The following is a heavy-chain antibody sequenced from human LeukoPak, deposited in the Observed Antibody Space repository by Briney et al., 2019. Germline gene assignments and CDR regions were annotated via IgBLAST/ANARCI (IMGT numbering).Heavy chain of an antibody. CDR1: GYTFTSYG. V-gene: IGHV1-18*01. CDR2: ICAYNGNT. Sequence: ASVKVSCKASGYTFTSYGISWVRQAPGQGLEWMGWICAYNGNTNYAQKLQGSVTMTTDTSKSTAYMELRSLRSDDTAVYYCARNPGWNYPARGDVWGQGTTVTVSS. D-gene: IGHD1-7*01. J-gene: IGHJ6*02. CDR3: ARNPGWNYPARGDV.